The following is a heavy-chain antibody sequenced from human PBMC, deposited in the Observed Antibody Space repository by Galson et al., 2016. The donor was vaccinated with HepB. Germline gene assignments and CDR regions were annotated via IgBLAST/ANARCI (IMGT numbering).Heavy chain of an antibody. CDR1: GFTFGGFW. D-gene: IGHD5-18*01. CDR2: IKQDGSAK. Sequence: SLRLSCASSGFTFGGFWMSWVRQAPGKGLQWVATIKQDGSAKYYVDSVRGRFTISRDNPKSSLYVQMNGLRVEDTAVYYCVRSKSMSHRFLGLPRNQRGFNYGSLVFDLWGQGMLVTVSS. V-gene: IGHV3-7*03. CDR3: VRSKSMSHRFLGLPRNQRGFNYGSLVFDL. J-gene: IGHJ5*02.